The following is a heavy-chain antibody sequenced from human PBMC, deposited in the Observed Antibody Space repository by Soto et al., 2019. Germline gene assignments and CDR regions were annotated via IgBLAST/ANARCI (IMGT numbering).Heavy chain of an antibody. J-gene: IGHJ6*03. CDR3: ARFSPPGYYYMDV. CDR1: GGPINSGGYN. Sequence: QVQLQESGPGLVKPSQTLSLTCTVYGGPINSGGYNWTWIRQPPGKGLEWIGYIHYSGRTFYNPSLESRVIISVDTSKNQFSLNLRSVTAADTAVYYCARFSPPGYYYMDVWGKGTSVTVAS. V-gene: IGHV4-31*03. CDR2: IHYSGRT.